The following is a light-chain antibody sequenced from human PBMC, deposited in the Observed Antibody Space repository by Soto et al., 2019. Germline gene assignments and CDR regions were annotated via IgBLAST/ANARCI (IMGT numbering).Light chain of an antibody. V-gene: IGLV2-8*01. CDR2: EVS. J-gene: IGLJ2*01. CDR3: SSYAGSNNVV. CDR1: SSDVGGYNY. Sequence: QLVLTQPPSPSGSPGQSVTISCTGTSSDVGGYNYVSWYQQYPGKAPKLMIYEVSKRPSGVPDRFSGSKSGNTASLTVSGLQAEDEADYYCSSYAGSNNVVFGGGTKLTVL.